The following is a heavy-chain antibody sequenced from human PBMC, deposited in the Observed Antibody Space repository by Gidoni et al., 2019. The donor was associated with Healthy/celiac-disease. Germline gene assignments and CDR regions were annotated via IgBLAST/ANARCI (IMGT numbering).Heavy chain of an antibody. D-gene: IGHD3-22*01. V-gene: IGHV3-23*01. J-gene: IGHJ4*02. Sequence: EVQLLESGGGLVQPGGSLSLSCAAPGFPFDRYPLSWVRQAPGKGLEWVSAISGSGGSTYYADSVKGRFTISRDNSKNTLYLQMNSLRAEDTAVYYCAKAQYYYDSSGYPTWFDYWGQGTLVTVSS. CDR1: GFPFDRYP. CDR2: ISGSGGST. CDR3: AKAQYYYDSSGYPTWFDY.